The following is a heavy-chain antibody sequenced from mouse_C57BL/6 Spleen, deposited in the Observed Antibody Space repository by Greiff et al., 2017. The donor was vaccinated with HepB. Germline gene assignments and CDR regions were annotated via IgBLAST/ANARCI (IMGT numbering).Heavy chain of an antibody. CDR1: GFTFSDAW. CDR3: TEYDYDGFAY. V-gene: IGHV6-6*01. Sequence: EVKVEESGGGLVQPGGSMKLSCAASGFTFSDAWMDWVRQSPEKGLEWVAEIRNKANNHAKYYVESVKGRFTNSRDDSKSSVCLQMNSLRAEDTGIYYCTEYDYDGFAYWGQGTLVTVSA. CDR2: IRNKANNHAK. D-gene: IGHD2-4*01. J-gene: IGHJ3*01.